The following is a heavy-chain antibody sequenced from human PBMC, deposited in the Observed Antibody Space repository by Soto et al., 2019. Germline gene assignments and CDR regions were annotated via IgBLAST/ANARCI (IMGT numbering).Heavy chain of an antibody. J-gene: IGHJ4*02. CDR2: IWYDGGNK. CDR1: GFNFSSYV. CDR3: ARDGQWLPRDGLRSSYYFDY. Sequence: QVQLVESGGGVVQPGRSLRLSCAASGFNFSSYVMHWVRQAPGKGLEWVAVIWYDGGNKYYADSVKGRFTISRDNSKNTLYEYMKSVRAEDTAVYYCARDGQWLPRDGLRSSYYFDYWGQGTLVTVSS. D-gene: IGHD6-19*01. V-gene: IGHV3-33*01.